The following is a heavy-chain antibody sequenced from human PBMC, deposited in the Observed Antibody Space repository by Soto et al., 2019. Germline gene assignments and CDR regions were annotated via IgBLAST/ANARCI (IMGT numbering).Heavy chain of an antibody. D-gene: IGHD1-26*01. CDR1: GGSISSSSYY. Sequence: QLQLQESGPGLVKPSETLSLTCTVSGGSISSSSYYWGWIRQPPGKGLEWIGSIYYSGSTYYNPSLKSRVTISVDTSKNQFSLKRSSVTAADTAVYYCARVLAIVGATSFDYWVQGTLVTV. V-gene: IGHV4-39*01. CDR2: IYYSGST. J-gene: IGHJ4*02. CDR3: ARVLAIVGATSFDY.